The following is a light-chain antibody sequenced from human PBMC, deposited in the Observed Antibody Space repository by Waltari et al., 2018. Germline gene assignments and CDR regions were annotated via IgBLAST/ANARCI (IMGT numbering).Light chain of an antibody. CDR2: AAS. CDR1: QGSSSY. Sequence: DIQLTQSPSFLSASVGDRVTITCRASQGSSSYLAWYQQKPGKAPKLLTYAASTVQSGVPSRFSGSGSGTEFTLTISSLQPEDFATYYCQQLNSYPFTFGGGTKVEIK. CDR3: QQLNSYPFT. J-gene: IGKJ4*01. V-gene: IGKV1-9*01.